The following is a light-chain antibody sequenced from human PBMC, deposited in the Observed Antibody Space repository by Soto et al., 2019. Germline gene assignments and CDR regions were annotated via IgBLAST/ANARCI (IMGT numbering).Light chain of an antibody. Sequence: ESVLTQSPGTLSLSPGERATLSCRASQSVDRSYLVWYQQKPGQAPRLLMYGASSRATDIPDRFSGSGSGTDVTLTISRLEAEDVEMYYCQQYGSSPFPFGPRTKVGL. V-gene: IGKV3-20*01. J-gene: IGKJ3*01. CDR2: GAS. CDR1: QSVDRSY. CDR3: QQYGSSPFP.